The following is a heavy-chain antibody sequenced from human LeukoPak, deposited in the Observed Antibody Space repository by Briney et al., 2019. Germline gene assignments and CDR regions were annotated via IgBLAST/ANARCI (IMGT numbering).Heavy chain of an antibody. Sequence: SETLSLTCTVSGGSISSYYWSWIRQPPGKGLEWIGYIYYSGSTNYNPSLKSRVTISVDTSKNQFSLRLSSVTAADTAVYHCARDYSSGWYWFDPWGQGTLVTVSS. CDR2: IYYSGST. V-gene: IGHV4-59*01. CDR3: ARDYSSGWYWFDP. CDR1: GGSISSYY. J-gene: IGHJ5*02. D-gene: IGHD6-19*01.